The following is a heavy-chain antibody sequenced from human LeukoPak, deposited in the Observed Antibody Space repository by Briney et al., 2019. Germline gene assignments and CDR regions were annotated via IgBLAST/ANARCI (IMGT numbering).Heavy chain of an antibody. D-gene: IGHD7-27*01. CDR3: ARTSSWGSTAPFDY. CDR2: IYGST. V-gene: IGHV4-39*01. CDR1: GGSISSNSYY. J-gene: IGHJ4*02. Sequence: SETLSLTCTVSGGSISSNSYYWGWIRQPPGKGLEWIGSIYGSTYYNPSHKSRVTISVDTSKNQFSLKLSSVTAVDTAVYYCARTSSWGSTAPFDYWGQGTLVTVSS.